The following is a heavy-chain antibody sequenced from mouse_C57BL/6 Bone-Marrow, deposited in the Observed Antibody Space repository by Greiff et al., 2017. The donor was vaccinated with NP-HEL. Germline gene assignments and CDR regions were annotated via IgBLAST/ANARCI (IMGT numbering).Heavy chain of an antibody. J-gene: IGHJ4*01. V-gene: IGHV1-39*01. CDR1: GYSFTDYN. CDR3: ANTVVAPYYYAMGY. D-gene: IGHD1-1*01. Sequence: EVQLHQSGPELVKPGASVKISCKASGYSFTDYNMNWVKQSNGKSLEWIGVINPNYGTTSYNQKFKGKATLTVDPSSSTAYMQLNSLTSEDSAVYYCANTVVAPYYYAMGYWDQGTAVTVSS. CDR2: INPNYGTT.